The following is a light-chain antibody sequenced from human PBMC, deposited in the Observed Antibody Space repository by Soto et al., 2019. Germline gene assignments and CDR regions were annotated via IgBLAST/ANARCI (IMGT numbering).Light chain of an antibody. Sequence: EIVMTQSPSSLSASLGERATLSCRASQSFSSNLAWYQQKPGQAPKLLIYAASTRPTGVPARFSGSGSGTEFTLTISSLQSEDFAIYYCQQYNSCPWTFGQGTKLEIK. CDR3: QQYNSCPWT. V-gene: IGKV3-15*01. CDR1: QSFSSN. J-gene: IGKJ1*01. CDR2: AAS.